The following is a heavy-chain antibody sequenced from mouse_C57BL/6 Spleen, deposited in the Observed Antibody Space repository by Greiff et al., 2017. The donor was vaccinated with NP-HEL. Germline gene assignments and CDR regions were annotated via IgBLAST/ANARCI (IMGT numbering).Heavy chain of an antibody. Sequence: QVQLKESGPGLVQPSQSLSITCTVSGFSLTSYGVHWVRQSPGKGLEWLGVIWSGGSTDYNAAFISRLSISKDNSKSQVFFKMNSLQADDTAIYYCARNSLYYGNYRDAMDYWGQGTSVTVSS. V-gene: IGHV2-2*01. CDR1: GFSLTSYG. CDR3: ARNSLYYGNYRDAMDY. J-gene: IGHJ4*01. CDR2: IWSGGST. D-gene: IGHD2-1*01.